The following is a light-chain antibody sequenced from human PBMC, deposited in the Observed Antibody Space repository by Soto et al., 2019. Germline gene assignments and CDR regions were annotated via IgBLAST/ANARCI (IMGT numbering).Light chain of an antibody. Sequence: QSVLTQPASVSGSPGQSITISCTGTSSDVGGYNLVSWYQHHPGKAPKLILYEGSKRPSGVSDRFSDSKSGNTASLTISGLQAEDEADYYCCSYAGSSTLVFGGGTKLTVL. V-gene: IGLV2-23*01. J-gene: IGLJ3*02. CDR1: SSDVGGYNL. CDR2: EGS. CDR3: CSYAGSSTLV.